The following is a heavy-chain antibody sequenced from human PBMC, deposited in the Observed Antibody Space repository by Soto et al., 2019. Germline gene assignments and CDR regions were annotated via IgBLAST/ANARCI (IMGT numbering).Heavy chain of an antibody. Sequence: QVQLVQSGAEVKKPGSSVKVSCKASGGTFSSYAISWVRQAPGQGLEWMGGIIPIFGTANYAQKFQGRVTITADESTSTGYMELSSLRSEDTGVYYCAGDRRQYSSSWYGMDYWGQGTLVTVSS. CDR3: AGDRRQYSSSWYGMDY. CDR1: GGTFSSYA. J-gene: IGHJ4*02. V-gene: IGHV1-69*01. D-gene: IGHD6-13*01. CDR2: IIPIFGTA.